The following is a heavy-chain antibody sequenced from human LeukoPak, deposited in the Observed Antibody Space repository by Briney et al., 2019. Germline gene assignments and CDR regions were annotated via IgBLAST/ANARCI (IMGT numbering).Heavy chain of an antibody. Sequence: GGSLRLSCAASGFTFSSYSMNWVRQAPGKGLEWVSYISSSSSTIYYADSVKGRFTISRDNAQNSLFLQMNSLRAEDTAVYFCARAYSGDYFDYWGQGTLVTVSS. V-gene: IGHV3-48*04. D-gene: IGHD4-17*01. CDR3: ARAYSGDYFDY. J-gene: IGHJ4*02. CDR1: GFTFSSYS. CDR2: ISSSSSTI.